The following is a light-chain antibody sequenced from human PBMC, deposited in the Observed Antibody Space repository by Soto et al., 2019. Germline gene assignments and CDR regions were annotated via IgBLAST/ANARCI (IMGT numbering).Light chain of an antibody. CDR2: GND. CDR1: SSNIGRNS. J-gene: IGLJ3*02. Sequence: QSVLTQPPSASETPGQGVTISCSGGSSNIGRNSVNWYQQLPGTAPKLIIYGNDVRASGVPGRFSGSKSGTSASLAISGLQSEDEAVFYCAAWDDNLNGLVFGGGTKLTVL. V-gene: IGLV1-44*01. CDR3: AAWDDNLNGLV.